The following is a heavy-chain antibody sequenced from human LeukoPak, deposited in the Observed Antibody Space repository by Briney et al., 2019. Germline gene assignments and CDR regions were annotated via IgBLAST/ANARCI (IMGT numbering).Heavy chain of an antibody. Sequence: SETLSLTCTVSGGSISSYYWSWIRQPPGKGLEWIGYIYYSGSTNYNPSLKSRVTISVDTSKNQFSLKLSSVTAADTAVYYCARVGDYSNFVTWDYWGQGTLVTVSS. D-gene: IGHD4-11*01. CDR3: ARVGDYSNFVTWDY. V-gene: IGHV4-59*01. J-gene: IGHJ4*02. CDR2: IYYSGST. CDR1: GGSISSYY.